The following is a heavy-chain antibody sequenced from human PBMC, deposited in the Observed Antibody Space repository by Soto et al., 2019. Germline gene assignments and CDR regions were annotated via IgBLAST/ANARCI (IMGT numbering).Heavy chain of an antibody. CDR2: VYYGGSS. CDR3: ARASPGTTPFAY. CDR1: GGSNSRSNSY. V-gene: IGHV4-39*02. J-gene: IGHJ4*02. Sequence: SETLSLTCSGSGGSNSRSNSYWGWIRQPPGKGLEWIGRVYYGGSSYYSPSLKSRVSISVDTSKNHFSLKLSSVTAADTAVYYCARASPGTTPFAYWGQGTLVTVSS. D-gene: IGHD1-1*01.